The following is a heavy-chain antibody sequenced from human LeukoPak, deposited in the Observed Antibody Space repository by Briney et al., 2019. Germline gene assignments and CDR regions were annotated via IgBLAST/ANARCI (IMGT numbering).Heavy chain of an antibody. CDR2: IWYDGSHE. V-gene: IGHV3-33*07. D-gene: IGHD5-12*01. CDR3: AREIYSPCSSSGCYELAY. J-gene: IGHJ4*02. CDR1: GFTFNKYG. Sequence: GGSLRLSCETSGFTFNKYGMYWVRQAPGKGLEWVATIWYDGSHETYADSVRGRFTISRDNSYNALYLQMHSLRVEDTAVYFCAREIYSPCSSSGCYELAYWGQGALVIVSS.